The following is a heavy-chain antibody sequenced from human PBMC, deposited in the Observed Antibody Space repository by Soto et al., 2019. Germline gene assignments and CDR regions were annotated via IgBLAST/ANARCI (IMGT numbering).Heavy chain of an antibody. V-gene: IGHV3-7*01. CDR1: VFTFSSYW. D-gene: IGHD6-6*01. CDR3: ARIGYSSSCFDY. Sequence: GGSLRLSCAASVFTFSSYWMSWVRQAPGKGLEWVANIKQDGSQKYYVDSVKGRFTISRDNAKNSVFLQMNSLRAEDTAVYYCARIGYSSSCFDYWGQGIPVTVSS. J-gene: IGHJ4*02. CDR2: IKQDGSQK.